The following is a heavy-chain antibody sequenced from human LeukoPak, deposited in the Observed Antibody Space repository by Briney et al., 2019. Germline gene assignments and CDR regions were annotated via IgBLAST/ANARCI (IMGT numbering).Heavy chain of an antibody. D-gene: IGHD1-7*01. CDR2: IYPGDSDT. CDR3: ARGAAGTTPDYYYFGLDV. J-gene: IGHJ6*02. Sequence: GESLQISCKGSGYRFTDYWIGWVRQMPGKDLEWMGIIYPGDSDTRYSPSFQGQVTISADKSINTAHLQWSSLKASDTAMYYCARGAAGTTPDYYYFGLDVWGQGTTVRVSS. V-gene: IGHV5-51*01. CDR1: GYRFTDYW.